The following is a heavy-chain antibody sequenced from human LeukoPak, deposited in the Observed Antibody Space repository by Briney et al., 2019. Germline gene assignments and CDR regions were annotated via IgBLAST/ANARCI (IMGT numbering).Heavy chain of an antibody. V-gene: IGHV1-2*02. J-gene: IGHJ4*02. CDR3: ARDRVYCSAGSCYPSYSFDS. CDR2: INHNTGGT. Sequence: ASVKVSCKASGYTFTGYFLNWVRQAPGQGLEWMGWINHNTGGTNYAQKFQGRVTMTRDTSISTAYMELSRLRSDDTAVYYCARDRVYCSAGSCYPSYSFDSWGQGTLVTVSS. CDR1: GYTFTGYF. D-gene: IGHD2-15*01.